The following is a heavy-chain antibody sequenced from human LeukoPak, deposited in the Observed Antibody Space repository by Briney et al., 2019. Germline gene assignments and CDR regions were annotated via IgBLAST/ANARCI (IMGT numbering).Heavy chain of an antibody. CDR3: ARAIPDMWFGESHLFSMDV. V-gene: IGHV3-48*01. D-gene: IGHD3-10*01. CDR2: ISSSGTTI. CDR1: GFTFSSNS. J-gene: IGHJ6*03. Sequence: PGGSLRLSCAASGFTFSSNSMNWVRQAPGKGLEWISYISSSGTTIHYADSVRGRFSISRDNAKNSLYLQMNSLRAEDTAVYYCARAIPDMWFGESHLFSMDVWGKGTTVTVSS.